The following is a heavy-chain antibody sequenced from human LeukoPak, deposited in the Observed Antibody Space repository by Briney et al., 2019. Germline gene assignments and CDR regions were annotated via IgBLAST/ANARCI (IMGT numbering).Heavy chain of an antibody. V-gene: IGHV3-48*03. Sequence: GGSLRLSCSASGFTFTTYAMHWVRQAPGKGLEWVSYISSSGNIYYADSVKGRFTISRDDAKNSLYLQMNSLTVEDTAVYYCARVVLNLDPWGQGTLVTVSS. D-gene: IGHD1-1*01. CDR3: ARVVLNLDP. J-gene: IGHJ5*02. CDR2: ISSSGNI. CDR1: GFTFTTYA.